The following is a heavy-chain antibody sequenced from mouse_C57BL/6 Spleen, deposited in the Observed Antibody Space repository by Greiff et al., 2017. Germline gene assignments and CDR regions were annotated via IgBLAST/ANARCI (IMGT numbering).Heavy chain of an antibody. CDR2: IYPRSGNT. V-gene: IGHV1-81*01. D-gene: IGHD2-1*01. CDR1: GYTFTSYG. CDR3: ADGNSPAY. Sequence: QVQLQQSGAELARPGASVKLSCKASGYTFTSYGISWVKQRTGQGLEWIGEIYPRSGNTYYNEKFKGKATLTADKSSSTAYMELRSLTSEDSAVYFCADGNSPAYWGQGTLVTVSA. J-gene: IGHJ3*01.